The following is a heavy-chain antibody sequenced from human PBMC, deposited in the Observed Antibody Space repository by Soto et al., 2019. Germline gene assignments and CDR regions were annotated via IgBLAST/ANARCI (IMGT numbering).Heavy chain of an antibody. Sequence: GGSLRLSCAASGFTFSSYAMHWVRQAPGKGLEWVAVISYDGSNKYYADSVKGRFTISRDNSKNTLYLQMNSLRAEDTAVYYYARGIAAAGLDYWGQGTLVTVS. V-gene: IGHV3-30-3*01. CDR2: ISYDGSNK. J-gene: IGHJ4*02. CDR3: ARGIAAAGLDY. CDR1: GFTFSSYA. D-gene: IGHD6-13*01.